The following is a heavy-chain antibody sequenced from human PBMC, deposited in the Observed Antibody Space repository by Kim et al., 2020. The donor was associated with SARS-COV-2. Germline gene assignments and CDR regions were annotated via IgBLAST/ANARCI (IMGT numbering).Heavy chain of an antibody. J-gene: IGHJ5*02. D-gene: IGHD3-22*01. V-gene: IGHV3-23*01. Sequence: ESVTCRLTISRDNYKNTVYLQMNRLRVDDTAIYYCAKDTSLSMIVVDSFDPWGQGTLVTVSS. CDR3: AKDTSLSMIVVDSFDP.